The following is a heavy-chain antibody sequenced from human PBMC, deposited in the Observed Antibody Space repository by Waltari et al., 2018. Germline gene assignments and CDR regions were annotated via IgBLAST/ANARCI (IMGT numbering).Heavy chain of an antibody. Sequence: QVQLQESGPGLVKPSETLSLTCAVSGYSISSGYYWGWIRQPPGKGLAWIGIIYHSGSTYYNPSLKSRVTISVDTSKNQFSLKLSSVTAADTAVYYCARRGYCSSTSCSYFDYWGQGTLVTVSS. V-gene: IGHV4-38-2*01. CDR1: GYSISSGYY. CDR2: IYHSGST. CDR3: ARRGYCSSTSCSYFDY. D-gene: IGHD2-2*01. J-gene: IGHJ4*02.